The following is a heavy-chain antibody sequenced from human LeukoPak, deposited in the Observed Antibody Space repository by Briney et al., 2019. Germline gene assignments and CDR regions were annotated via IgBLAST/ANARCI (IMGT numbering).Heavy chain of an antibody. J-gene: IGHJ4*02. CDR1: GASINSNNYY. CDR3: VGGGYSGYDLGSFDY. D-gene: IGHD5-12*01. V-gene: IGHV4-39*01. Sequence: SETLSLTCTVSGASINSNNYYWGWIRQPPGKGLEWIGTFFYSRSTYYNPSLKSRVTISVDTSKNQFSLKLSSVTAADTTVYYCVGGGYSGYDLGSFDYWGRGSLVTVS. CDR2: FFYSRST.